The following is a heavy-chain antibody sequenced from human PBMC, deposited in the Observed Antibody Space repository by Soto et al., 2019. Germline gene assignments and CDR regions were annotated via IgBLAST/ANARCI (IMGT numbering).Heavy chain of an antibody. CDR2: ISYDGTHK. V-gene: IGHV3-30-3*01. Sequence: QVQLVESGGGVVQPGSSLRLSCAASGFTFTSFGFHWVRQAPGRGLEWVAGISYDGTHKYVADSVKGRFTVSRDKSKNTVLLQLDGLRPDDTAIYSCARESMVAPRAFDYWGQGTLVTVSS. J-gene: IGHJ4*02. CDR3: ARESMVAPRAFDY. CDR1: GFTFTSFG. D-gene: IGHD5-12*01.